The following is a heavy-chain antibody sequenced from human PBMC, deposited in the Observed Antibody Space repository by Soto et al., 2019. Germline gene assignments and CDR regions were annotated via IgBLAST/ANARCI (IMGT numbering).Heavy chain of an antibody. Sequence: ASVKVSCKASGYTFTSYGISWVRQAPGQGLEWMGWISAYNGNTNYAQKLQGSVTMTTDTSTSTAYMELRSLRSDDTAVYYCARASGWYPHYYYGMDVWGQGTTVTVSS. D-gene: IGHD6-19*01. V-gene: IGHV1-18*01. CDR2: ISAYNGNT. CDR3: ARASGWYPHYYYGMDV. J-gene: IGHJ6*02. CDR1: GYTFTSYG.